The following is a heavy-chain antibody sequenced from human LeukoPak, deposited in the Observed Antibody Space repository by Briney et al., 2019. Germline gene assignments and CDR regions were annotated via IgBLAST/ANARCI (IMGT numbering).Heavy chain of an antibody. CDR2: ISGSGGST. J-gene: IGHJ4*02. CDR1: GFTFSAYA. Sequence: GGSLRLSCAASGFTFSAYAMNWVRQAPGKGLEWVSVISGSGGSTYYADSVYGRFTISRDNSKNTLYLQMNSLRAEDTAVYYCARESRYCSSTSCYDEYYFDYWGQGTLVTVSS. CDR3: ARESRYCSSTSCYDEYYFDY. V-gene: IGHV3-23*01. D-gene: IGHD2-2*01.